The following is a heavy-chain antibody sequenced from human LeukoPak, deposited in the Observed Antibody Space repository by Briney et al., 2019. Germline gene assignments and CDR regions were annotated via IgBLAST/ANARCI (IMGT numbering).Heavy chain of an antibody. D-gene: IGHD6-13*01. V-gene: IGHV3-30*18. CDR2: ISYDGSNK. J-gene: IGHJ4*02. CDR1: GFTFSSYG. CDR3: AKGSIAAAGPQDYFDY. Sequence: GGSLRLSCAASGFTFSSYGMHWVRQAPGKGLEWVAVISYDGSNKYYADSVKGRFTISRDNSKNTLYLQMNSLRAEDTAVYYCAKGSIAAAGPQDYFDYWGQGTLVTVSS.